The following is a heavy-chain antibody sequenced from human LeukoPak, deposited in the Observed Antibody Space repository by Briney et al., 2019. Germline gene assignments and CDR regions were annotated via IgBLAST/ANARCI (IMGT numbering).Heavy chain of an antibody. CDR3: ARGRAVTSIDS. D-gene: IGHD3-3*02. CDR1: GGSFSGYY. V-gene: IGHV4-34*01. CDR2: INHSGST. Sequence: ASETHSLTCAVYGGSFSGYYWSWIRQPPGKGLEWIGEINHSGSTNYNPSLKSRVTISVDTSKNQFSLKLSSVSAADTAVYYCARGRAVTSIDSWCHGTLVTVSS. J-gene: IGHJ5*01.